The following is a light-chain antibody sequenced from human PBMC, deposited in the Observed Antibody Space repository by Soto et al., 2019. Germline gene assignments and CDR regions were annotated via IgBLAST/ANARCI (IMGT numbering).Light chain of an antibody. Sequence: QSVLTQPPSASGSPGQSVTISCTGTSSDVGGYKYVSWYQQHPGKVPKLMIYEVSKRPLGVPDRFSGSKSGNTASLTVSGLQAEDEADYYCSSYAGSNIDYVFGTGTKLTVL. CDR1: SSDVGGYKY. V-gene: IGLV2-8*01. J-gene: IGLJ1*01. CDR2: EVS. CDR3: SSYAGSNIDYV.